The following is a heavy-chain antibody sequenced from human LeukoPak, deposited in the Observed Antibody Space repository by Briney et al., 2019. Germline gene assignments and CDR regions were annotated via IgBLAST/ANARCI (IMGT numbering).Heavy chain of an antibody. J-gene: IGHJ4*02. CDR1: SGSISSGRYY. V-gene: IGHV4-61*02. Sequence: SETLSLTCTVSSGSISSGRYYWSWIRQPAGKGLEWIGRIYTSGSTNYNPSLKSRVTISVDTSKNQFSLKLSSVTAADTAVYYCARESPLGHYFDYWGQGTLVTVSS. CDR3: ARESPLGHYFDY. D-gene: IGHD3-16*01. CDR2: IYTSGST.